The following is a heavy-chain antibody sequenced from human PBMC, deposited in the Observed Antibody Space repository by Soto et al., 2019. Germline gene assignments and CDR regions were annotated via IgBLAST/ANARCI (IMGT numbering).Heavy chain of an antibody. J-gene: IGHJ4*02. CDR2: IYHSGST. CDR1: GGAISSSKW. D-gene: IGHD3-10*01. Sequence: SETLSLTCAVSGGAISSSKWGTWVRQPPGKGLEWIGEIYHSGSTNYIPSLKSRVTISVDKSKNQFSLELTSVPAADTAVYYCATRFDGLGSYEYWGQGTLVTVSS. V-gene: IGHV4-4*02. CDR3: ATRFDGLGSYEY.